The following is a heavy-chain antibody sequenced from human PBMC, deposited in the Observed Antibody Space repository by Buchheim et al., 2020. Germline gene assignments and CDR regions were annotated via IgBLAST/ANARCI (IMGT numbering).Heavy chain of an antibody. Sequence: EVQLLESGGGLVHPGGSLRPSREASGFPFSSFPMGWVPQAPGKGREWVSAFSGSGGSSYYPDSVKGRFPISRDNSKNTLYLQMNSLRAEDTAVYYCAKGLSYDSSGYYYSTPFDYWGQGTL. J-gene: IGHJ4*02. D-gene: IGHD3-22*01. V-gene: IGHV3-23*01. CDR2: FSGSGGSS. CDR3: AKGLSYDSSGYYYSTPFDY. CDR1: GFPFSSFP.